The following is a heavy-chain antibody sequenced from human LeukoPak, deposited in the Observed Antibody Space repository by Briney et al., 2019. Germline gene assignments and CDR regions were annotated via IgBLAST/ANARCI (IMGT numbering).Heavy chain of an antibody. V-gene: IGHV3-30-3*01. CDR1: GFTFSSYA. Sequence: GGSLRLSCAASGFTFSSYAMHWVRQAPGKGLEWVAVISYDGSNKYYADSVKGRFTISRDNSKNTLYLQMNSLRAEDTAVYYCARVGDYGDYGTLNYYGRDVWGQGTAVTVSS. D-gene: IGHD4-17*01. CDR3: ARVGDYGDYGTLNYYGRDV. J-gene: IGHJ6*02. CDR2: ISYDGSNK.